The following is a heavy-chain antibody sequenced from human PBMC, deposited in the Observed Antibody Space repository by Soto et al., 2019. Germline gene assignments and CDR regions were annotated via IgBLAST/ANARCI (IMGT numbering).Heavy chain of an antibody. CDR3: ARENFGVIIHDAFDL. Sequence: QVQLQESGPGLVMPSQTLSLTCTVSGDSVSSGGYYWNWIRQHPGRGLEWLGYIYDSETTYYNPSLESRLSISVDASKNQFSLKVTSVTPADTAVCYCARENFGVIIHDAFDLWGQGTMVTVSS. CDR2: IYDSETT. D-gene: IGHD2-8*01. J-gene: IGHJ3*01. V-gene: IGHV4-31*03. CDR1: GDSVSSGGYY.